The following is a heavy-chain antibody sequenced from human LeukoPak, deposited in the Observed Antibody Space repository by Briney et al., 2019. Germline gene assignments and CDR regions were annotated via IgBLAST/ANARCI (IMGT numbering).Heavy chain of an antibody. Sequence: GGSLRLSCAASGFTFSDYYMSWIRQAPGKGLEWVSYISSSGSTIYYADSVKGRFTISRDNAKKSLYLQMNSLRAEDTAVYYCARDPYLYGWGCYYGMDVWGQGTTVTVSS. D-gene: IGHD6-19*01. CDR2: ISSSGSTI. CDR3: ARDPYLYGWGCYYGMDV. J-gene: IGHJ6*02. CDR1: GFTFSDYY. V-gene: IGHV3-11*01.